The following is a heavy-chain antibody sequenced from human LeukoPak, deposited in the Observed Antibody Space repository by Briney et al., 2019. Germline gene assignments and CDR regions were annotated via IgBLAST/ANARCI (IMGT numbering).Heavy chain of an antibody. CDR2: IVVGSGNT. D-gene: IGHD6-19*01. Sequence: SVKVSCKASGFTFTSSAVQWVRQARGQRLEWIGWIVVGSGNTNYAQKFQERVTITRDMSTSTAYMELSSLRSEDTAVYYCAKIPYSSGWTIDGFDIRGQGTVVTVSS. CDR3: AKIPYSSGWTIDGFDI. CDR1: GFTFTSSA. V-gene: IGHV1-58*01. J-gene: IGHJ3*02.